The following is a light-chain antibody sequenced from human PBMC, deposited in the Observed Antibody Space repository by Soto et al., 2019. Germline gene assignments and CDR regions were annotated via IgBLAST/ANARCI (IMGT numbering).Light chain of an antibody. CDR3: QHYGSSWA. V-gene: IGKV3-20*01. J-gene: IGKJ1*01. CDR2: GAS. Sequence: EIVLTQSPDTLSLSPGERAILSCRASQSISSSFFAWYLQRPGQPPRLLIYGASTRATGIPDRFRGSGSGTDFTLTISRLEPEDYAVYYCQHYGSSWAFGRGTKVEVK. CDR1: QSISSSF.